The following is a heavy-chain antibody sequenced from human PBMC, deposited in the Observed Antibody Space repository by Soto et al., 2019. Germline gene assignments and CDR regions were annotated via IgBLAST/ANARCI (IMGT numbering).Heavy chain of an antibody. CDR3: ARHRYSYGVYYFDY. Sequence: SETLSLTCAVYGGSFSGFDWTWMRQTPGKGLEWIGEINDSGTINYNPSLKNRVTISIDTSKNQFSLKLSSVTAADTAVYYCARHRYSYGVYYFDYWGQGTLVTVSS. D-gene: IGHD5-18*01. V-gene: IGHV4-34*01. CDR2: INDSGTI. J-gene: IGHJ4*02. CDR1: GGSFSGFD.